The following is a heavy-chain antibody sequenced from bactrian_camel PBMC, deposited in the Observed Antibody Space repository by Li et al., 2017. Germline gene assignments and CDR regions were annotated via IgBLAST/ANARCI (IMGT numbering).Heavy chain of an antibody. D-gene: IGHD2*01. V-gene: IGHV3S1*01. CDR3: TKHRVGGRTVDTDDFDFGY. J-gene: IGHJ6*01. Sequence: HVQLVESGGGSALAGGSVRLSCAASGYTFNTYSWFRQAPGQEREGVAAIGSGGTSTYYADSVKGRFTISRDNDKNTLYLQLNSLKTEDTAMYYCTKHRVGGRTVDTDDFDFGYWGQGTQVTVS. CDR1: GYTFNTYS. CDR2: IGSGGTST.